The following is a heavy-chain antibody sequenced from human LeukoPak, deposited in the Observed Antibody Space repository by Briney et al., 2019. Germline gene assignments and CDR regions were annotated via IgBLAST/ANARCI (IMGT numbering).Heavy chain of an antibody. CDR3: AIGSDDFWSGYSPSY. CDR2: INPNSGGT. D-gene: IGHD3-3*01. Sequence: ASVKVSCKXSGYTFTGYYMHWVRQTPGQGLEWMGWINPNSGGTNYAQKFQGRVTMTRDTSISTAYMELSRLRSDDTAVYYCAIGSDDFWSGYSPSYWGQGTLVTVSS. V-gene: IGHV1-2*02. CDR1: GYTFTGYY. J-gene: IGHJ4*02.